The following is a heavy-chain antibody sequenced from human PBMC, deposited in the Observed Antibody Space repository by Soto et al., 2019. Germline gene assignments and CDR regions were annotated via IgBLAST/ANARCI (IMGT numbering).Heavy chain of an antibody. D-gene: IGHD6-13*01. CDR2: ITYDGTSK. CDR3: ARAGWRDSSLVGLDY. J-gene: IGHJ4*02. V-gene: IGHV3-30-3*01. CDR1: GFTFSGYA. Sequence: GGSLRLSCAASGFTFSGYAMHWVRQAPGKGLEWVAVITYDGTSKYYTDSVKGRFTISRDNSKNTLYLKMTSLRAEDTAVYYCARAGWRDSSLVGLDYWGQGTLVTVSS.